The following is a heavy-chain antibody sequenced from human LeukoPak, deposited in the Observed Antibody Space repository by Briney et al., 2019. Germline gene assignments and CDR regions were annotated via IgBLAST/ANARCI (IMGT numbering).Heavy chain of an antibody. CDR1: GFTFSSYG. CDR2: IRYDGSNK. V-gene: IGHV3-30*02. CDR3: AKGGPESTEVDY. Sequence: PGGSLRLSCAASGFTFSSYGMHWVRQAPGKGLEWVAFIRYDGSNKYYADSVKGRFTISRDNSKNTLYLQMNSLRAEDTAVYYCAKGGPESTEVDYWGQGTLVTVSS. J-gene: IGHJ4*02.